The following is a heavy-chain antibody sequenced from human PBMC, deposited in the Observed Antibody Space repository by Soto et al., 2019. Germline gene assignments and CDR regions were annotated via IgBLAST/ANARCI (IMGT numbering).Heavy chain of an antibody. V-gene: IGHV4-59*08. Sequence: SETLSLTCTVSGGSTSSYYRSWIRQPPGKGLEWIGYIYNSGSTNYNPSLKSRVTISVDTSKNQFSLKLSSVTAADTAVYYCARQIAGLAPNWFDPWGQGTLVTVSS. CDR1: GGSTSSYY. D-gene: IGHD3-9*01. J-gene: IGHJ5*02. CDR3: ARQIAGLAPNWFDP. CDR2: IYNSGST.